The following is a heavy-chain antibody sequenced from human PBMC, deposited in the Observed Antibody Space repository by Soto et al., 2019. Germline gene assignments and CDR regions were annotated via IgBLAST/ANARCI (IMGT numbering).Heavy chain of an antibody. CDR1: GYSFTSYW. CDR2: IDPSDSYT. J-gene: IGHJ6*02. Sequence: PGESLKISCKGSGYSFTSYWISWVRQMPGKGLEWMGRIDPSDSYTNYSPSFQGHVTISADKSISTAYLQWSSLKASDTAMYYCARQNPHYGDYDYYYYGMDVWGQGTTVTVSS. V-gene: IGHV5-10-1*01. CDR3: ARQNPHYGDYDYYYYGMDV. D-gene: IGHD4-17*01.